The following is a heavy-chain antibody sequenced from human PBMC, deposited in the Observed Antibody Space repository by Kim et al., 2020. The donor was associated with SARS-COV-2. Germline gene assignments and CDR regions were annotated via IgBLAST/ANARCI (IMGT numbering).Heavy chain of an antibody. J-gene: IGHJ6*02. V-gene: IGHV3-23*01. D-gene: IGHD3-10*01. Sequence: YAGSVRGRFTLSRDNSKSTLYMQMNSLRDEDTAVCYCARFIEGVADAMDVWGQGTTVTVSS. CDR3: ARFIEGVADAMDV.